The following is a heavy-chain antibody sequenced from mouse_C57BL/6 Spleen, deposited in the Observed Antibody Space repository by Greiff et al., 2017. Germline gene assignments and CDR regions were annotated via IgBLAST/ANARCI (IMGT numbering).Heavy chain of an antibody. CDR1: GYTFTSYG. CDR2: IYPRSGNT. J-gene: IGHJ1*03. D-gene: IGHD1-1*01. V-gene: IGHV1-81*01. CDR3: AREADYYGSRTGYFDV. Sequence: QVHVKQSGAELARPGASVKLSCKASGYTFTSYGISWVKQRTGQGLEWIGEIYPRSGNTYYNEKFKGKATLTADKSSSTAYMELRSLTSEDSAVYFCAREADYYGSRTGYFDVWGTGTTGTVSS.